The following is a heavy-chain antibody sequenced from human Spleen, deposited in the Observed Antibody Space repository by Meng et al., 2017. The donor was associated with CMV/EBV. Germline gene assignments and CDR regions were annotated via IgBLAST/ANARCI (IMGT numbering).Heavy chain of an antibody. J-gene: IGHJ2*01. CDR2: IWYDASSK. Sequence: FSSSSMRWVRLAPGKELEWVAVIWYDASSKYYTDSVYTRFTISRDNSKSTLYLQMNGLRAEDTAVYFCARESSDPILGSTEYFDLWGRGTLVTVSS. CDR1: FSSSS. V-gene: IGHV3-33*01. CDR3: ARESSDPILGSTEYFDL. D-gene: IGHD1-26*01.